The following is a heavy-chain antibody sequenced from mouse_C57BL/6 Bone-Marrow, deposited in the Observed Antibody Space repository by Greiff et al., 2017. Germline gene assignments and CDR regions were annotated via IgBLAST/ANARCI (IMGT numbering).Heavy chain of an antibody. D-gene: IGHD6-1*01. CDR1: GFTFSSYA. Sequence: EVHLVESGGGLVKPGGSLKLSCAASGFTFSSYAMSWVRQTPEKRLEWVATISDGGSYTYYPDNVKGRFTISRDNAKNNLYLQMSHLKSEDTAMYYCAREINPAYYAMDYWGQGTSVTVSS. V-gene: IGHV5-4*01. J-gene: IGHJ4*01. CDR2: ISDGGSYT. CDR3: AREINPAYYAMDY.